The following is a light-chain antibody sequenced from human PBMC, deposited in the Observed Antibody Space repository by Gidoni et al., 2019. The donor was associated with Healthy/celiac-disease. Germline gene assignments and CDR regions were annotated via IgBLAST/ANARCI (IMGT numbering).Light chain of an antibody. V-gene: IGKV3-20*01. J-gene: IGKJ1*01. CDR2: GAS. CDR3: QQYGSSPAWT. Sequence: EIVLTQPPGTLSLSPGERATLSCRASQSVSSSYVAWYQQKPGQAPRLLIYGASSRATGIPDRFSGSGSGTDFTLTISRLEPEDFAVYYCQQYGSSPAWTFGQGTKVEIK. CDR1: QSVSSSY.